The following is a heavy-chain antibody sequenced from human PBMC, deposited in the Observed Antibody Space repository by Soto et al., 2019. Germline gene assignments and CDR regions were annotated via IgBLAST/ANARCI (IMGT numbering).Heavy chain of an antibody. Sequence: SETRSRTWSVSGGSISSSCWSWIRQPPGKELEWIGYISYSGSTTYNPSLKSRITLSVDTSKNQFSLRVASVTAADTAVYYCARGHRAMEYYYYYGMDVWGQGTTVTVSS. V-gene: IGHV4-59*01. CDR1: GGSISSSC. CDR3: ARGHRAMEYYYYYGMDV. D-gene: IGHD5-18*01. CDR2: ISYSGST. J-gene: IGHJ6*02.